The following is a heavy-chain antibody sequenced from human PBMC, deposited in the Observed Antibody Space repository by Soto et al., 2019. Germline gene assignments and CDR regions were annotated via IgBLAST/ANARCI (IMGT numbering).Heavy chain of an antibody. Sequence: ASVKVSCKASGYTFSSYTMHWVRQAPGQRLEWMGWINTGNGNTKYSQKFQGRVTFSRDTSASTAYTELSSLGSEDTAVYYCARAIGGFDHWGQGSLVTVSS. CDR2: INTGNGNT. V-gene: IGHV1-3*04. CDR3: ARAIGGFDH. CDR1: GYTFSSYT. D-gene: IGHD2-15*01. J-gene: IGHJ4*02.